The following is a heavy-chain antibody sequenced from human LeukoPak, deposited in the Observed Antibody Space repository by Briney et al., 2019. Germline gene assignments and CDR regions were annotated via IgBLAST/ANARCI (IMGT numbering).Heavy chain of an antibody. V-gene: IGHV3-23*01. CDR2: ISGSGGST. CDR3: AKDGEWLRLNGYYFDY. Sequence: GGSLRLSCAASGFTFSSYAMSWVRQAPGKGLELVSAISGSGGSTYYADSVKGRFTISRDNSENTLYLQMNSLRAEDTAVYYCAKDGEWLRLNGYYFDYWGQGTLVTVSS. J-gene: IGHJ4*02. CDR1: GFTFSSYA. D-gene: IGHD5-12*01.